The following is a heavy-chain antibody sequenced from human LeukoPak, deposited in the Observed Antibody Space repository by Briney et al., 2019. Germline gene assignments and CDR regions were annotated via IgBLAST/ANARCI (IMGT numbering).Heavy chain of an antibody. J-gene: IGHJ6*01. CDR3: ARVPPVPPYGMDV. Sequence: GASVKVSCKASGYTFTSYYMHWVRQAPGQGLEWMGIINPSGGSTSYAQKFQGRVTMTRDTSTSTVYMELSSLRSEDTAMYYCARVPPVPPYGMDVWGQGTTVTVSS. V-gene: IGHV1-46*01. CDR1: GYTFTSYY. D-gene: IGHD6-6*01. CDR2: INPSGGST.